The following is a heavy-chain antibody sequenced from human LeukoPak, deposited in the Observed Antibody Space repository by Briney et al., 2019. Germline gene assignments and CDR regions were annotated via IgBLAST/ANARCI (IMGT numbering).Heavy chain of an antibody. J-gene: IGHJ5*02. CDR3: ARDPGYYDILTGYYNQFGWFDP. D-gene: IGHD3-9*01. Sequence: SETLSLTCTVSGGSISSYYWSWIRQPAGKGLEWIGRIYTSGSTNYNPSLKSRVTMSVDTSKNQFSLKLSSVTAADTAVYYCARDPGYYDILTGYYNQFGWFDPWGQGTLVTVSS. V-gene: IGHV4-4*07. CDR1: GGSISSYY. CDR2: IYTSGST.